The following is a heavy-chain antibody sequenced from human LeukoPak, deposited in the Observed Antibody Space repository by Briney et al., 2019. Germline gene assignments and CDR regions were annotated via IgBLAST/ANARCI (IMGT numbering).Heavy chain of an antibody. CDR1: GFTFSSYW. CDR3: ARPGDFRNFDY. Sequence: PGGSLRLSCAASGFTFSSYWMSWVRQAPGKGLEWVADIKQDGSEKYYVDSVKGRFTISRDNAKNSLYLQMNSLRAEDTAVYYCARPGDFRNFDYWGQGTLVTVSS. J-gene: IGHJ4*02. CDR2: IKQDGSEK. V-gene: IGHV3-7*01. D-gene: IGHD3-3*01.